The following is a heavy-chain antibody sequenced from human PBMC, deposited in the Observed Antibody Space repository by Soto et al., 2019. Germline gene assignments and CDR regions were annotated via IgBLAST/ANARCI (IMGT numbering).Heavy chain of an antibody. D-gene: IGHD3-22*01. CDR1: GFTFSNYA. Sequence: QVQLVESGGGVVQPGRSLRLSCAASGFTFSNYAMHWVRQAPGKGLEWVAVISYDGSNKYYADSVKGRFTISRDNSKNTLYLQMNSLRAEDTAVYYCAREPAYYYDSSGSSAPFGYWGQGTLVTVSS. J-gene: IGHJ4*02. CDR2: ISYDGSNK. CDR3: AREPAYYYDSSGSSAPFGY. V-gene: IGHV3-30-3*01.